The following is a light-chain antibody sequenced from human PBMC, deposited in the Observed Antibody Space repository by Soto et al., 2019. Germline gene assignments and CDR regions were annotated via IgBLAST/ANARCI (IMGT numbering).Light chain of an antibody. CDR1: SSDVGSDNR. J-gene: IGLJ1*01. V-gene: IGLV2-18*02. CDR2: EVS. CDR3: SSYTISSTYV. Sequence: SALNQPPSVSGSPGRSVTISCTGTSSDVGSDNRVSWYQQPPGTAPKLMIYEVSNRPSGVPDRFSGSKSGNTASLTISGLQAEDEADYYCSSYTISSTYVFGTGTKVTVL.